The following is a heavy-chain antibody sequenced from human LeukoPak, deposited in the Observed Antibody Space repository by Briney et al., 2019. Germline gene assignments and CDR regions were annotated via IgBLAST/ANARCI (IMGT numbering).Heavy chain of an antibody. J-gene: IGHJ5*02. CDR1: GGTFSSYS. V-gene: IGHV1-69*06. CDR2: IIPMFGTT. CDR3: ARDSYRTRNYNWFDP. Sequence: ASVMVSCKASGGTFSSYSISWVRQAPGQGLEWMGVIIPMFGTTTYAQRFQGRVTITADKSTSTAYMELSSLRSEDTAVYYCARDSYRTRNYNWFDPWGQGTLVTVSS. D-gene: IGHD1-7*01.